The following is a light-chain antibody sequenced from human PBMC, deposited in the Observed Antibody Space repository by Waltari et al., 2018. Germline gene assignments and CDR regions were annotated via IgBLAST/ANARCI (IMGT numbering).Light chain of an antibody. CDR1: SSDVGGYHY. J-gene: IGLJ2*01. CDR3: CSYAGSVV. Sequence: QSALTQPRSVSGSPGQSVTLSCTGTSSDVGGYHYVPWYQQHPGKAPKLMIYDVSKRPSGVPDRFSGSKSGNTASLTISGLQAEDEADYYCCSYAGSVVFGGGTKLTVL. V-gene: IGLV2-11*01. CDR2: DVS.